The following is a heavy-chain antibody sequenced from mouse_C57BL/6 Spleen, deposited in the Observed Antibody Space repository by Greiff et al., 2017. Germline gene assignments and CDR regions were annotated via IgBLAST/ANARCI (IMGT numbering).Heavy chain of an antibody. CDR1: GYAFSSSW. Sequence: QVQLKQSGPELVKPGASVKISCKASGYAFSSSWMNWVKPRPGKGLAWIGRIYPGDGDTNYNGKFKGKATLTADKSSSTAYMQLSSLTSEDSAVYFWAKEGEIYYGNLDYWGQGTTLTVSS. V-gene: IGHV1-82*01. J-gene: IGHJ2*01. CDR3: AKEGEIYYGNLDY. CDR2: IYPGDGDT. D-gene: IGHD2-1*01.